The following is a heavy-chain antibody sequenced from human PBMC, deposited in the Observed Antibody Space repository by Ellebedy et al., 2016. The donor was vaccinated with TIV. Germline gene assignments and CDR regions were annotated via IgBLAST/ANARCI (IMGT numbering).Heavy chain of an antibody. V-gene: IGHV4-61*01. CDR1: GDSFSSDSSY. CDR3: TRVKLGDRADYRLDY. D-gene: IGHD4/OR15-4a*01. Sequence: SETLSLXXTVSGDSFSSDSSYWSWIRQSAGRGLEWIGYIYHTGDTYYNPSLKSRVTMSVDTSKNQFSLKVTSVTAADTAVYYCTRVKLGDRADYRLDYWGQGTQVTVSS. CDR2: IYHTGDT. J-gene: IGHJ4*02.